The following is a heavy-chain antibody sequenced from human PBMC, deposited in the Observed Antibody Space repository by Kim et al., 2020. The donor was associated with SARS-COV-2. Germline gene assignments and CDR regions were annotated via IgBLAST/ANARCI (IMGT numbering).Heavy chain of an antibody. CDR2: IYYSGST. V-gene: IGHV4-39*07. CDR1: GGSISSSSYY. Sequence: SETLSLTCTVSGGSISSSSYYWGWIRQPPGKGLEWIGSIYYSGSTYYNPSLKSRVTISVDTSKNQFSLKLSSVTAADTAVYYCARDANDFWSGFGEYYY. D-gene: IGHD3-3*01. CDR3: ARDANDFWSGFGEYYY. J-gene: IGHJ6*01.